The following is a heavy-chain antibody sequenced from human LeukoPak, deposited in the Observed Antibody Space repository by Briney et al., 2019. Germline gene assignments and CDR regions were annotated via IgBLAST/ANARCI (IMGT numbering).Heavy chain of an antibody. Sequence: SETLSLTCTVSGYSISSGYYWGWIRQPPGKGLEWIGSIYHSGSTYYNPSLKSRVTISIDTSKNQFSLKLSSVTAADTAVYYCARDLDFGVVTGYFDYWGQGTLVTVSS. CDR1: GYSISSGYY. V-gene: IGHV4-38-2*02. CDR3: ARDLDFGVVTGYFDY. D-gene: IGHD3-3*01. CDR2: IYHSGST. J-gene: IGHJ4*02.